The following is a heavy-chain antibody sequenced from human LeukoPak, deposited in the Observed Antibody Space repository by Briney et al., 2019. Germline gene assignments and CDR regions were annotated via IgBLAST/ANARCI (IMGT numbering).Heavy chain of an antibody. D-gene: IGHD2-2*01. Sequence: ASVKVSCKASGYTFTSYGISWVRQAPGQGLEWMGWISAYNGNTNYAQKLQGRATMTTDTSTSTAYMELRSLRSDDTAVYYCARDRPRYCSSTSCRGGLDAFDIWGQGTMVTVSS. CDR2: ISAYNGNT. J-gene: IGHJ3*02. CDR3: ARDRPRYCSSTSCRGGLDAFDI. CDR1: GYTFTSYG. V-gene: IGHV1-18*01.